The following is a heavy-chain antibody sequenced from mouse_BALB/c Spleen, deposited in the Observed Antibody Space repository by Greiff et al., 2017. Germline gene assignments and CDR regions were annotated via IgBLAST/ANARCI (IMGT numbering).Heavy chain of an antibody. CDR2: ISDGGSYT. CDR1: GFTFSDYY. D-gene: IGHD2-2*01. CDR3: ARDLYGSWFAY. Sequence: EVNVVESGGGLVKPGGSLKLSCAASGFTFSDYYMYWVRQTPEKRLEWVATISDGGSYTYYPDSVKGRFTISRDNAKNNLYLQMSSLKSEDTAMYYCARDLYGSWFAYWGQGTLVTVSA. J-gene: IGHJ3*01. V-gene: IGHV5-4*02.